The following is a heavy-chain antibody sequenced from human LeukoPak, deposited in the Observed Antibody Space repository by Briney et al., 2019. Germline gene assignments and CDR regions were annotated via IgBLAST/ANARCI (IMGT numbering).Heavy chain of an antibody. V-gene: IGHV4-59*08. D-gene: IGHD5-18*01. CDR2: IYYSGST. Sequence: SETLSLTCTVSGGSISSYYWSWIRQPPGKGLEWIGYIYYSGSTNYNPSLKSRVTISVDTSKNQFSLKLSSVTAADTAVNYCASVDTAMVTIDYWGQGTLVTVSS. J-gene: IGHJ4*02. CDR1: GGSISSYY. CDR3: ASVDTAMVTIDY.